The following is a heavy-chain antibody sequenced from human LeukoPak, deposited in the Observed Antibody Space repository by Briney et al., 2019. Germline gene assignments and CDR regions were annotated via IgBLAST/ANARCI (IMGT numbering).Heavy chain of an antibody. CDR3: ASGYSNGYAGGATPY. Sequence: PSETLSLTCAVYGGSFSGYYWSWIRQPPGKGLEWIGEINHSGSTNYNPSLKSRVTISVDTSKNQFSLKLSSVTAADTAVYYCASGYSNGYAGGATPYWGQGTLVTVSS. V-gene: IGHV4-34*01. J-gene: IGHJ4*02. CDR1: GGSFSGYY. CDR2: INHSGST. D-gene: IGHD5-18*01.